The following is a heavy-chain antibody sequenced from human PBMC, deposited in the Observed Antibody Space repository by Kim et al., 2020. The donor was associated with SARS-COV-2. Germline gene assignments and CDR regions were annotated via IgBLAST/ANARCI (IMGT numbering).Heavy chain of an antibody. D-gene: IGHD2-2*01. Sequence: GGSLRLSCAASGFDFGTHSMNWVRQAPGKGLEWVSSIGGASNYIYYADSVKGRFTISRDNAKNSLYLQMNSLRAEDTAVYYCARGGYCSSTSCYFYCYALDVWGKGTTVTVSS. CDR1: GFDFGTHS. J-gene: IGHJ6*04. CDR3: ARGGYCSSTSCYFYCYALDV. V-gene: IGHV3-21*01. CDR2: IGGASNYI.